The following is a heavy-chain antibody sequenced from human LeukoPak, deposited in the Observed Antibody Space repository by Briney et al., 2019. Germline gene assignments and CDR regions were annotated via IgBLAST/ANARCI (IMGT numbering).Heavy chain of an antibody. J-gene: IGHJ4*02. Sequence: PSETLSLTCTVSGGSITTYYWSWIRQPPGKGLQWIGDISNSGSTSYNPSLKSRVTISVDTSKNHFSLQLDSVTAEDTAVYYCARREAYYDIMIGYYNWYYFDYWGQGTLVTVSS. CDR2: ISNSGST. CDR1: GGSITTYY. D-gene: IGHD3-9*01. CDR3: ARREAYYDIMIGYYNWYYFDY. V-gene: IGHV4-59*08.